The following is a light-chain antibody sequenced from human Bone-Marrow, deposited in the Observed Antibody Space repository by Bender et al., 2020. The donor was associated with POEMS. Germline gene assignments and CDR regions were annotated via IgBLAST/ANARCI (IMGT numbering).Light chain of an antibody. V-gene: IGLV2-14*03. J-gene: IGLJ3*02. CDR1: SSDVGAYDY. CDR2: DVR. Sequence: QSALSQPPSASGSPGQSVTISCTGTSSDVGAYDYVSWYQQHPGEAPQLILYDVRDRPSGVSTRFSGSKSGNTASLTISGLQAEDEADYYCCSYTTTSSPWVFGGGTKLTVL. CDR3: CSYTTTSSPWV.